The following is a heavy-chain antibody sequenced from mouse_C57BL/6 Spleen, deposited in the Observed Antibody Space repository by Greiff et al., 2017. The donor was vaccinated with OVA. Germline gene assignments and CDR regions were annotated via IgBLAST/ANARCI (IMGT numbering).Heavy chain of an antibody. V-gene: IGHV1-19*01. CDR2: INPYNGGT. CDR1: GYTFTDYY. CDR3: ARSTVVAEYFDY. Sequence: VQLKQSGPVLVKPGASVKMSCKASGYTFTDYYMNWVKQSHGKSLEWIGVINPYNGGTSYNQKFKGKATLTVDKSSSTAYMELNSLTSEDSAVYYCARSTVVAEYFDYWGQGTTLTVSS. D-gene: IGHD1-1*01. J-gene: IGHJ2*01.